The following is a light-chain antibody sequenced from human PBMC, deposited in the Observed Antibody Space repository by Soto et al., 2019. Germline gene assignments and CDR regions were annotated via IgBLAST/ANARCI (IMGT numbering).Light chain of an antibody. Sequence: IVLTQSPDSLAVSLGERATINCKSSQSLLYNSKKQNYLALYQQKPGQPPRLLIYWASTRESGVPDRFNGSGSGTDFTLTISPLQAEDVAVYYCHQYRRVEYSFGQGTRLEIK. CDR2: WAS. V-gene: IGKV4-1*01. CDR3: HQYRRVEYS. J-gene: IGKJ2*03. CDR1: QSLLYNSKKQNY.